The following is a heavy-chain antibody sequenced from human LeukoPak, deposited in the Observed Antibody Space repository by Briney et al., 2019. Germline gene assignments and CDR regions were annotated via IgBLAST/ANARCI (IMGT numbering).Heavy chain of an antibody. J-gene: IGHJ4*02. Sequence: GGSLRLSCAASGFTFRNAWMNWARQAPGKGLEWVGRIKTNYESGATDYATPVKGRFTISRDDSKNTLYLQMNSLKTEDTAVYYCNNREFWGQGTLVTVSS. CDR3: NNREF. CDR1: GFTFRNAW. D-gene: IGHD3-10*01. CDR2: IKTNYESGAT. V-gene: IGHV3-15*01.